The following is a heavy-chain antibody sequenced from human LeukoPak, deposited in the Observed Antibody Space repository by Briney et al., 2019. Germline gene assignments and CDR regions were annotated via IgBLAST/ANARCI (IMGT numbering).Heavy chain of an antibody. CDR3: ARVYSSGWYPYYYYYMDV. Sequence: GASVKVSCKASGYTFTSYGISWVRQAPGQGLEWMGWISAYNGNTNYAQKLQGRVTMTTDTSTSTAYMELRSLRSDDTAVYYCARVYSSGWYPYYYYYMDVWGKGTTVTISS. V-gene: IGHV1-18*01. CDR2: ISAYNGNT. CDR1: GYTFTSYG. D-gene: IGHD6-19*01. J-gene: IGHJ6*03.